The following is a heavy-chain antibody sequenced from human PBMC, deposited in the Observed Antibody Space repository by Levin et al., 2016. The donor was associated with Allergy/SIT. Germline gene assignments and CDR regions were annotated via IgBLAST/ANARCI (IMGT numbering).Heavy chain of an antibody. CDR2: ISAYNGNT. V-gene: IGHV1-18*01. CDR1: GYTFTSYG. D-gene: IGHD6-19*01. Sequence: ASVKVSCKASGYTFTSYGISWVRQAPGQGLEWMGWISAYNGNTNYAQKLQGRVTMTTDTSTSTAYMELRSLRSDDTAVYYCARHIEKSLQWLVLTDFDYWGQGTLVTVSS. J-gene: IGHJ4*02. CDR3: ARHIEKSLQWLVLTDFDY.